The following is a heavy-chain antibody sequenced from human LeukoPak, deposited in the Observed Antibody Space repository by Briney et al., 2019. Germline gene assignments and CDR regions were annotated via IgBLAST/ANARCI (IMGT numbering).Heavy chain of an antibody. CDR2: ISSSSTYI. CDR3: ASPTAGATSLTDY. D-gene: IGHD1-26*01. J-gene: IGHJ4*02. Sequence: GGSLRLSCAASGFTFSSYSMNWVRQAPGKGLEWVSSISSSSTYIYYADSVKGRFTISRDNAKNSLFLQMNSLRAEDTAVYYCASPTAGATSLTDYWGQGTLVTVSS. V-gene: IGHV3-21*01. CDR1: GFTFSSYS.